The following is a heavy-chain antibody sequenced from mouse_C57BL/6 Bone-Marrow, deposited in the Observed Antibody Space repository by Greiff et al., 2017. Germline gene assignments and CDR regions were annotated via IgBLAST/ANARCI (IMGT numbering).Heavy chain of an antibody. D-gene: IGHD2-1*01. CDR1: GYSFTGYY. CDR3: ARDGNHPYWYFDV. Sequence: EVQLQESGPELVKPGASVKISCKASGYSFTGYYMNWVKQSPEKSLEWIGEINPSTGGTTYNQKFKAKATLTVDKSSSTAYMQLKSLTSEDSAVYYCARDGNHPYWYFDVWGTGTTVTVSS. CDR2: INPSTGGT. V-gene: IGHV1-42*01. J-gene: IGHJ1*03.